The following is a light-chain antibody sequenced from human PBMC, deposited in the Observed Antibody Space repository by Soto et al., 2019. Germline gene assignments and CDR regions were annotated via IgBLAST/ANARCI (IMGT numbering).Light chain of an antibody. CDR3: QSYDSSLRGSV. Sequence: QSVLTQPPSVSGAPGQRVTISCTGSSSNIGAAYGVHWYQQVPGTAPKLLIYGNTNRPSGVPDRFSGSKSGTSASLAITGLQAEDEADYYCQSYDSSLRGSVFGGGTKVTVL. CDR1: SSNIGAAYG. J-gene: IGLJ2*01. V-gene: IGLV1-40*01. CDR2: GNT.